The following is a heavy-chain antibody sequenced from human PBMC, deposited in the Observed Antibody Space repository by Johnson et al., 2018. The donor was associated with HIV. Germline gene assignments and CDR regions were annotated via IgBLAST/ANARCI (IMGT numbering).Heavy chain of an antibody. J-gene: IGHJ3*02. CDR1: GFSFSDFH. D-gene: IGHD3-22*01. Sequence: QVQLVESGGGLVKPGGSLRLSCRASGFSFSDFHMSWIRQAPGKGLEWVSAIRSGGANIHYADSVKGRFTLSRDNAKNSLYLQMNSLRAEDTAVYYCAREVSTKIVVVREAFDIWGQGTLVTVAS. CDR2: IRSGGANI. CDR3: AREVSTKIVVVREAFDI. V-gene: IGHV3-11*04.